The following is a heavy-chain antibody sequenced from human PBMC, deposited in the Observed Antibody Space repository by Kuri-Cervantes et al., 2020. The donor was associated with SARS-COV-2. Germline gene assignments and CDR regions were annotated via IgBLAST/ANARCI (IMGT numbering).Heavy chain of an antibody. D-gene: IGHD2/OR15-2a*01. CDR2: IYYSGST. Sequence: SETLSLTCTVSGGSISSYYWSWIRQPPGKGLEWIGYIYYSGSTNYNPSLKSRVTISVDTSKNQFSLKLSSVTAADTAVYYCARDRLSMPPGCFDPWGQGTLVTVSS. V-gene: IGHV4-59*01. CDR3: ARDRLSMPPGCFDP. CDR1: GGSISSYY. J-gene: IGHJ5*02.